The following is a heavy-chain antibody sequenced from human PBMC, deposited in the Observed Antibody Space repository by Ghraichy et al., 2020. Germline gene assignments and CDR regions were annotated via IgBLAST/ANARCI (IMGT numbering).Heavy chain of an antibody. Sequence: DSVKGRFTISRDNSENTLYLQMNSLRAEDTAVYYCAKLQYYSDSNGNYLGDGFDIWGQGTMVTVSS. V-gene: IGHV3-30*02. CDR3: AKLQYYSDSNGNYLGDGFDI. D-gene: IGHD3-22*01. J-gene: IGHJ3*02.